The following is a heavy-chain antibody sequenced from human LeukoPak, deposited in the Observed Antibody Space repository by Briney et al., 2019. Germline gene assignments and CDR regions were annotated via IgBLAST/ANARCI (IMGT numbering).Heavy chain of an antibody. J-gene: IGHJ4*02. Sequence: PGGSLRLSCAASGSTFDDYAMHWVRQAPGKGLEWLSGISWKSGSVGYADSVKGRFTISRDNARNSLYLQMNSLRAEDTALYYCTKGVVMYSTGYYFDYWGQGTLVTVSS. V-gene: IGHV3-9*01. CDR3: TKGVVMYSTGYYFDY. D-gene: IGHD6-19*01. CDR2: ISWKSGSV. CDR1: GSTFDDYA.